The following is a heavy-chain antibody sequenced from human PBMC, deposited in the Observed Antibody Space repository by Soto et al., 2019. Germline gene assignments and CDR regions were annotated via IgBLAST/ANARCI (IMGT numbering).Heavy chain of an antibody. D-gene: IGHD2-2*01. CDR2: VSSDGSNQ. V-gene: IGHV3-30*18. J-gene: IGHJ5*02. CDR3: AKDRVIQLLPIWPDP. CDR1: GFSFNKYG. Sequence: SLRLSCAASGFSFNKYGMHWVRQAPGKGLEWVAYVSSDGSNQYYADSVKGRFTISRDNSKSTLFLQLDSLRVDDTAVYYCAKDRVIQLLPIWPDPWGQGTLVTAPQ.